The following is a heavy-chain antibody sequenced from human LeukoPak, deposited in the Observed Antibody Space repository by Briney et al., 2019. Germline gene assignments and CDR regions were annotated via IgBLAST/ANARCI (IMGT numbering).Heavy chain of an antibody. J-gene: IGHJ6*02. V-gene: IGHV4-59*08. CDR2: VSYTGAA. CDR3: ARHPVGPGALDV. Sequence: SETLSLTCTVSRASVKTYSWSWVRQTPGKGLEWIGYVSYTGAANYIPSLKSRVTMSVDTSRNQFFLRLSSVTAADTAVYYCARHPVGPGALDVWGQGSTVTVSS. CDR1: RASVKTYS.